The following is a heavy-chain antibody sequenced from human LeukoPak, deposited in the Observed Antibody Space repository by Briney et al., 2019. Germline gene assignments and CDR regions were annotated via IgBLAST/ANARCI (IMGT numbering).Heavy chain of an antibody. V-gene: IGHV1-2*02. J-gene: IGHJ5*02. D-gene: IGHD4-23*01. CDR1: GYTFTGYY. CDR2: INPNSGGT. CDR3: ARDNSVEDTAWWFDP. Sequence: ASVKVSCKASGYTFTGYYMHWVRQAPGQGLEWMGWINPNSGGTNYAQKFQGRVTMTRDTSISTAYMELSRLRSEDTAVYYCARDNSVEDTAWWFDPWGQGTLVTVS.